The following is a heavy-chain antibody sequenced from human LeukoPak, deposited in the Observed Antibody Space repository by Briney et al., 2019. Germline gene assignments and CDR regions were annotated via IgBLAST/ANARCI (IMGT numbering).Heavy chain of an antibody. CDR3: ARGAEVQLWSYYFDY. J-gene: IGHJ4*02. D-gene: IGHD5-18*01. V-gene: IGHV3-20*04. Sequence: PGGSLRLSCAASGFTFDDYGMSWVRQAPGKGLEWVSGINWNGGSTGYADSVKGRFTISRDNAKNSLYLQMNSLRAEDTALYFCARGAEVQLWSYYFDYWGQGTLVTVSS. CDR1: GFTFDDYG. CDR2: INWNGGST.